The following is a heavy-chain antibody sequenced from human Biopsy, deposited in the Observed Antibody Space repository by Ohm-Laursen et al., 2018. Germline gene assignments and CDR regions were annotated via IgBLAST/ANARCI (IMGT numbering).Heavy chain of an antibody. CDR2: INHRGFT. V-gene: IGHV4-39*07. CDR3: AKNLAVSSYALDI. CDR1: DGSISNIINY. Sequence: GTLSLTCAVTDGSISNIINYWGWIRQSPGKGLEWIGEINHRGFTSNNPSLKSRVTISVDTSKNQFSLKLGSVTAADTAVYYCAKNLAVSSYALDIWGQGTMVTVSS. J-gene: IGHJ3*02. D-gene: IGHD2/OR15-2a*01.